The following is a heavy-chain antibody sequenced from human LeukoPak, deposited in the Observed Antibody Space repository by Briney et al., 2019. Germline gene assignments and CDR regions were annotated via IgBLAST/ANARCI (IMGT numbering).Heavy chain of an antibody. CDR2: INHSGST. CDR1: GGSFSGYQ. J-gene: IGHJ5*02. Sequence: SETLSLTCAVYGGSFSGYQWSWIRQPPGKGLEWIGEINHSGSTNYNPSLKSRVNISVDTSKNQFSLKLSSVTAADTAVYYCARTSIYYDSNGYRSWGQGTLVTVSS. CDR3: ARTSIYYDSNGYRS. V-gene: IGHV4-34*01. D-gene: IGHD3-22*01.